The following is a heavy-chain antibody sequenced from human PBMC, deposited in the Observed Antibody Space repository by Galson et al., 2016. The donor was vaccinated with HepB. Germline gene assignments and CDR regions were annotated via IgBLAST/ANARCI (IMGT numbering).Heavy chain of an antibody. J-gene: IGHJ4*02. CDR1: GVAFTSYA. CDR3: AKEGRGYGY. D-gene: IGHD3-10*01. Sequence: SLRLSCAASGVAFTSYAMTWVRQVPGKGLEWVSSITGSGGDTYYVDSVKGRFSISRDNSKNTVYLQMNTLRADDTAVYYCAKEGRGYGYWGQGTLVTASS. V-gene: IGHV3-23*01. CDR2: ITGSGGDT.